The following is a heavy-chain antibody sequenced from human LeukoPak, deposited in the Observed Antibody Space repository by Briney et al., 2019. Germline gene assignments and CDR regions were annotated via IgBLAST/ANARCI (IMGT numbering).Heavy chain of an antibody. V-gene: IGHV4-39*01. J-gene: IGHJ6*03. D-gene: IGHD6-13*01. CDR2: INYSGST. CDR1: GGSLRSSSYY. CDR3: ARLRLGAAANGADYFYYMDV. Sequence: SETLSLTCTVSGGSLRSSSYYWGWIRQPPGKGLEWIGSINYSGSTYYNPSLKSRVTISVDTSKNQVSLKLTSVTAADTAVYYCARLRLGAAANGADYFYYMDVWGKGTTVTVSS.